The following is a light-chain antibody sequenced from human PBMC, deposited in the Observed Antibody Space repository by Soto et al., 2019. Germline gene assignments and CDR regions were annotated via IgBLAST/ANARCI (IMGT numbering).Light chain of an antibody. J-gene: IGKJ1*01. CDR2: DAS. V-gene: IGKV1-5*01. CDR1: QSISSW. CDR3: QQYNSYPT. Sequence: DIQMTQSPSTLSASVGDRVTITCRASQSISSWLAWYQQKPGTAPKLLIYDASSLQSGVPSRFSGSGSGTEFTLTISRLQPDDFATYYCQQYNSYPTYGQGTKVEIK.